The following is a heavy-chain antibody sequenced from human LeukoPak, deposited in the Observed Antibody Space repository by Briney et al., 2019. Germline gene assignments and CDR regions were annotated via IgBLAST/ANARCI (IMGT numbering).Heavy chain of an antibody. Sequence: GGSLRLSCAASGFTFSSYGMHWVRQAPGKGLEWVAVISYDGSNKYYADSVKGRFTISRDNSKNTLYLQMNSLRAEDTAVYYCAKDRMGYVDYWGQGTLVTVSS. CDR2: ISYDGSNK. D-gene: IGHD5-24*01. CDR3: AKDRMGYVDY. J-gene: IGHJ4*02. CDR1: GFTFSSYG. V-gene: IGHV3-30*18.